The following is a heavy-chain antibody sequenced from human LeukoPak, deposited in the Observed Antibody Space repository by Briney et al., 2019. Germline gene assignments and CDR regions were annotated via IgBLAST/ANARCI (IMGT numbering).Heavy chain of an antibody. CDR2: INWNGGST. Sequence: AGGSLRLSCAASGFTFDDYGMSWVRQAPGKGLEWVSGINWNGGSTGYADSVKGRFTISRDNAKTSLYLQMNSLRAEDTALYYCARVKDIVVVPAAISYAFDIWGQGTMVTVSS. CDR1: GFTFDDYG. V-gene: IGHV3-20*04. J-gene: IGHJ3*02. CDR3: ARVKDIVVVPAAISYAFDI. D-gene: IGHD2-2*02.